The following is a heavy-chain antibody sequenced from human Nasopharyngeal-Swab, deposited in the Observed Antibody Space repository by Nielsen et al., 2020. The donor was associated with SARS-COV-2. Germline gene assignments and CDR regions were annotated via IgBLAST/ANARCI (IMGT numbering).Heavy chain of an antibody. D-gene: IGHD4-17*01. J-gene: IGHJ5*01. V-gene: IGHV3-21*06. CDR2: ISPTSDYI. Sequence: GGSLRLSCAASGFTFSSYTMNWVRQAPGKGLEWVSSISPTSDYIYYAESVKGRFTISRDNAKNSLFLQMNSLRAEETAIYYCVRGSYGPYDSWGPGALIPVSS. CDR3: VRGSYGPYDS. CDR1: GFTFSSYT.